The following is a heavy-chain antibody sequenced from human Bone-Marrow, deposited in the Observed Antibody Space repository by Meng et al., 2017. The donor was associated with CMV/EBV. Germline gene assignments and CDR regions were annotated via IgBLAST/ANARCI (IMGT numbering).Heavy chain of an antibody. Sequence: GGSLRLSCAASGFTFSGYWMSWVRQAPGEGLEWVANIKQDGGEKSYVDSVKGRFTISRDNAKDSLYLQMNSLRAEDTAVYYCARDRYYYDSSGYYCDYWGQRTLVTVSS. D-gene: IGHD3-22*01. CDR3: ARDRYYYDSSGYYCDY. J-gene: IGHJ4*02. V-gene: IGHV3-7*01. CDR2: IKQDGGEK. CDR1: GFTFSGYW.